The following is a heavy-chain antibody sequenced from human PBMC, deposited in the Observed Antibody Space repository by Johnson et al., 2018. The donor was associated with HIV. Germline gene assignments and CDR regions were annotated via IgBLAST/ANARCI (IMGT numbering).Heavy chain of an antibody. CDR3: ARVRERWELLLSDGSDI. D-gene: IGHD1-26*01. CDR1: GFTFSSYT. Sequence: VQLVESGGGVVRPGRSLRLSCTASGFTFSSYTMPWVRQAPGKGLEWVAVISYDGSNKYYADSAKGRLTIPRNNSKNTLDLQMNSLTAEDTAMYYCARVRERWELLLSDGSDIWGQGTMVTLSS. CDR2: ISYDGSNK. V-gene: IGHV3-30-3*01. J-gene: IGHJ3*02.